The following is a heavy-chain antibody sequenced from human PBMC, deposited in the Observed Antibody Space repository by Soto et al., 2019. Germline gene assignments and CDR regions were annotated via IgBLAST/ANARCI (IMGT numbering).Heavy chain of an antibody. CDR2: IIPIFGTA. D-gene: IGHD3-10*01. V-gene: IGHV1-69*12. J-gene: IGHJ6*02. CDR3: ARGSPTYYYGSGADYYYGMDV. CDR1: GGTFRSYA. Sequence: QVQLVQSGAEVKKPGSSVKVSCKASGGTFRSYAISWVRQAPGQGLEWMGGIIPIFGTANYAQKFQGRVTITADESTSTAYMELSSLRSEDTAVYYCARGSPTYYYGSGADYYYGMDVWGQGTTVTVSS.